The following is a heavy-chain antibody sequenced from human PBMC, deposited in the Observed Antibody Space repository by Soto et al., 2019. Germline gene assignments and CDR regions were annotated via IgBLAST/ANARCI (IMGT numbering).Heavy chain of an antibody. CDR2: IIPMLGIV. V-gene: IGHV1-69*02. CDR3: ARSTVTALSNSYYYYGMDA. D-gene: IGHD2-21*02. CDR1: GGSFSSYS. J-gene: IGHJ6*02. Sequence: QVQLVQSGAEVKKPGSSVKVSCKASGGSFSSYSMSWVRLAPGQGLEWMGRIIPMLGIVDNAQKFQGRVTITADTSTRTAYMELSSLRSEDTAIYYCARSTVTALSNSYYYYGMDAWGQGTTVIVSS.